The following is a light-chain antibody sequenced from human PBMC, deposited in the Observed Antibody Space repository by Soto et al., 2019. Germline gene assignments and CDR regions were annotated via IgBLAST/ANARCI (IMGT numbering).Light chain of an antibody. Sequence: EIVMTQSPATLSVSPGERATLSCRASQSVSSNLAWYQQKPGQAPRLLIYGASTRATGIPARFSGSGSGTECTLTISSLQSEDFAVYYCQQYNNWRTWTFGQGTKVEIK. CDR3: QQYNNWRTWT. V-gene: IGKV3-15*01. J-gene: IGKJ1*01. CDR2: GAS. CDR1: QSVSSN.